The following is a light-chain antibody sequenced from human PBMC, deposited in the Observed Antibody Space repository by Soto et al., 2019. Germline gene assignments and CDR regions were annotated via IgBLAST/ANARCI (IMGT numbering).Light chain of an antibody. CDR1: SSDIGRYNF. CDR2: DVS. CDR3: NSYTSTSPPYV. Sequence: QSALTLPASVSGSAGQSISISCTGTSSDIGRYNFVSWYQQRPGQAPKLLIFDVSHRPSGISDRFSGSKSGYTASLTISGLQAEDEADYYCNSYTSTSPPYVFGTG. J-gene: IGLJ1*01. V-gene: IGLV2-14*01.